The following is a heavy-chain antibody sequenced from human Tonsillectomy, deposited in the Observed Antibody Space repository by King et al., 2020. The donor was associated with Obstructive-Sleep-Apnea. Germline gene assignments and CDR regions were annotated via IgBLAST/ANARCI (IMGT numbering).Heavy chain of an antibody. V-gene: IGHV3-43D*03. Sequence: QLVQSGGVVVQPGGSLRLSCAASGFTFVYYALHWVRQAPGKGLVWVSLISWDGGRTYYADSVMGRFTITSDNSKNSLYLHMNSLRAEDTAFYYCAKDMCYISYSCSYAAVTTGIDYWGQGTLVTVSS. J-gene: IGHJ4*02. CDR1: GFTFVYYA. CDR2: ISWDGGRT. D-gene: IGHD5-18*01. CDR3: AKDMCYISYSCSYAAVTTGIDY.